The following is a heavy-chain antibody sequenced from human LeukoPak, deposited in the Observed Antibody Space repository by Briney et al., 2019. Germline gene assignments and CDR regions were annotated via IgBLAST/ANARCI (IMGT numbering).Heavy chain of an antibody. J-gene: IGHJ4*02. V-gene: IGHV4-61*02. CDR2: IYTSGST. D-gene: IGHD5-12*01. Sequence: SETLSLTCTVSGGSISSGSYYWSWIRQPAGKGLEWIGRIYTSGSTNYNPSLKSRVTMSVDTSKNQFSLKLSSVTAADTAVYYCARYIDGFDYWGQGTLVTVSS. CDR3: ARYIDGFDY. CDR1: GGSISSGSYY.